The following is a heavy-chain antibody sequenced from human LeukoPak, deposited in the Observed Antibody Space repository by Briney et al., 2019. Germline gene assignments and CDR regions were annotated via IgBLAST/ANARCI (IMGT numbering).Heavy chain of an antibody. J-gene: IGHJ5*02. CDR3: ARSEYQLPQDNWFDP. CDR1: GGSFSGYY. D-gene: IGHD2-2*01. CDR2: IYYSGST. V-gene: IGHV4-39*01. Sequence: SETLSLTCAVYGGSFSGYYWGWIRQPPGKGLEWIGSIYYSGSTYYNPSLKSRVTISVDTSKNQFSLKLSSVTAADTAVYYCARSEYQLPQDNWFDPWGQGTLVTVSS.